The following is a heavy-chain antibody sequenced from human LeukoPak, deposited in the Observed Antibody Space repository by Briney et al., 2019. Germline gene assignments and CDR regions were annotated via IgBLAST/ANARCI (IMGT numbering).Heavy chain of an antibody. CDR2: ISGSGGST. V-gene: IGHV3-23*01. D-gene: IGHD3-22*01. J-gene: IGHJ4*02. Sequence: GGSLRLSCAASGFTFSSYAMTWVHQAPGKGLEWVSAISGSGGSTYYAVSVKGRFTISRDNSKNTLYLQMNSLRAEDTAVYYCAKDRYYYDSSALQYYFDYWGQGTLVTVSS. CDR3: AKDRYYYDSSALQYYFDY. CDR1: GFTFSSYA.